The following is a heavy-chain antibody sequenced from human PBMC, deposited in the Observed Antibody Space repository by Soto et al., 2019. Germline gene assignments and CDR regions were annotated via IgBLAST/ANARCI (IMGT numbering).Heavy chain of an antibody. V-gene: IGHV3-30-3*01. CDR3: ARDLYVVVVPAATHFGYGMDV. J-gene: IGHJ6*02. D-gene: IGHD2-2*01. CDR2: ISYDGSNK. CDR1: GFTFGSYA. Sequence: GGSLRLSCAASGFTFGSYAMHWVRQAPGKGLEWVAVISYDGSNKYYADSVKGRFTISRDNSKNTLYLQMNSLRAEDTAVYYCARDLYVVVVPAATHFGYGMDVWGQGTTVTSP.